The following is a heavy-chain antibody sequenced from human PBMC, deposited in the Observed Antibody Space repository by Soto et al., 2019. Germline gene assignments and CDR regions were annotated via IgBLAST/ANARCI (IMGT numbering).Heavy chain of an antibody. V-gene: IGHV1-69*12. J-gene: IGHJ6*02. Sequence: QVQLVQSGAEVKKPGSSVKVSCKASGGTFSSYAISWVRQAPGQGLEWMGGIIPIFGTANYAQKFQGRVTITADESTSTAYMELSSLRSEDTAVYYCACALPVYYSRFGDYYYGMDVWGQGTTVTVSS. CDR2: IIPIFGTA. CDR1: GGTFSSYA. CDR3: ACALPVYYSRFGDYYYGMDV. D-gene: IGHD3-9*01.